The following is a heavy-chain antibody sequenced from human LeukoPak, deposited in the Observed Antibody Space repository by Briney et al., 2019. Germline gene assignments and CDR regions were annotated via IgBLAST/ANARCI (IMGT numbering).Heavy chain of an antibody. Sequence: PGGSLRLSCAASGFTFRDYAMSWVRQAPGKGLEWVSGISGLGESTFYADSVKGRFTISRDNSKNTLYLQMNSLGAEDTAVYYCAKARTTVTTGNWFDPWGQGTLVTVSS. CDR3: AKARTTVTTGNWFDP. CDR2: ISGLGEST. V-gene: IGHV3-23*01. CDR1: GFTFRDYA. D-gene: IGHD4-17*01. J-gene: IGHJ5*02.